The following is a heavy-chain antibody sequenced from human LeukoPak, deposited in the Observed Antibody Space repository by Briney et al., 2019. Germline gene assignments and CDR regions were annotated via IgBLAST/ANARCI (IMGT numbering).Heavy chain of an antibody. D-gene: IGHD6-19*01. V-gene: IGHV3-7*01. J-gene: IGHJ4*02. Sequence: ETLSLTCSVSGDSITGYYWGWIRQPPGKGLEWVANIKQDGSEKYYVDSVKGRFTISRDNAKNSLYLQMNSLRAEDTAVYYCARDDEGIAVAGSRGPNWGQGTLVTVSS. CDR2: IKQDGSEK. CDR1: GDSITGYY. CDR3: ARDDEGIAVAGSRGPN.